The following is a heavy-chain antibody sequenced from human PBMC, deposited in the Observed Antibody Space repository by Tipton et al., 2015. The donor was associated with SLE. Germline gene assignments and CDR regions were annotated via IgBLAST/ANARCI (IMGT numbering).Heavy chain of an antibody. CDR1: GGYISSGSYY. V-gene: IGHV4-61*01. CDR2: IYYSGST. J-gene: IGHJ4*02. Sequence: TLSLTCTVSGGYISSGSYYWSWIRQPPGKGLEWIGYIYYSGSTNYNPSLKSRVTISVDTSKNQFSLKLSSVTAADTAVYYCARGQEGSGCLDYWGQGTLVTVSS. CDR3: ARGQEGSGCLDY. D-gene: IGHD1-26*01.